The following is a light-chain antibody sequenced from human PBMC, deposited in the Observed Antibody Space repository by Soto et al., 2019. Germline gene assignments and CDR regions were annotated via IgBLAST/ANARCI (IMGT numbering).Light chain of an antibody. CDR3: QSYDSSLSASEV. CDR2: GNS. Sequence: QLVLTQPPSVSGAPGQRVTISCTGSSSNIGAGYDVHWYQQLPGTAPKLLIYGNSNRPSGVPDRFSGSKSGTSASLAITGLQAEDEADYYCQSYDSSLSASEVFGGGTKLTVL. J-gene: IGLJ2*01. V-gene: IGLV1-40*01. CDR1: SSNIGAGYD.